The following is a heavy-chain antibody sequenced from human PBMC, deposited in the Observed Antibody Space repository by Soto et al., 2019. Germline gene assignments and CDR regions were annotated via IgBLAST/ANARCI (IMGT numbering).Heavy chain of an antibody. J-gene: IGHJ4*02. Sequence: GGSLRLSCAASGFTFSGYWMAWVRQAPGKGLEWVSSISSSSSYIYYADSVKGRFTISRDNAKNSLYLQMNSLRAEDTAVYYCARGVGPSWSYYNSYFDYWGQGTLVTVSS. CDR1: GFTFSGYW. D-gene: IGHD3-10*01. V-gene: IGHV3-21*01. CDR2: ISSSSSYI. CDR3: ARGVGPSWSYYNSYFDY.